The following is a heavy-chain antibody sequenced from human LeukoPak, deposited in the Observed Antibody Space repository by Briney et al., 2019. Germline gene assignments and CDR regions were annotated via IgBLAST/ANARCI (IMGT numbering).Heavy chain of an antibody. CDR1: GFTFSSYA. CDR2: ISGSGGST. D-gene: IGHD3-22*01. Sequence: PGGSLRLSCAASGFTFSSYAMSWVRQAPGKGLEWVSAISGSGGSTYYADSVKGRFTISRDNSKNTLYLQMNSLRAEDTAVYYCAKGPRPYYDSSGHRFDPWGQGTLVTVSS. V-gene: IGHV3-23*01. CDR3: AKGPRPYYDSSGHRFDP. J-gene: IGHJ5*02.